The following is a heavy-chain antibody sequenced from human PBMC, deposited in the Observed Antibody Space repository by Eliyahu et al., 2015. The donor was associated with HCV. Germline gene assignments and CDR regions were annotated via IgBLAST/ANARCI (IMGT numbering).Heavy chain of an antibody. V-gene: IGHV1-46*01. CDR3: ARSDTRLKQLGFRAATNYYGMDV. D-gene: IGHD6-6*01. J-gene: IGHJ6*02. CDR1: GYTFTSYY. Sequence: QVQLVQSGAEVKKPGASVKVSCKASGYTFTSYYMHWVRQAPGQGLEWMGIINPSGGSTSYAQKFQGRVTMTRDTSTSTVYMELSSLRSEDTAVYYCARSDTRLKQLGFRAATNYYGMDVWGQGTTVTVSS. CDR2: INPSGGST.